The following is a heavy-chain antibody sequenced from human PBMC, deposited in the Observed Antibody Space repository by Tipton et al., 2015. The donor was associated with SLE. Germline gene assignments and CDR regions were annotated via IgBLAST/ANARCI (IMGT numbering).Heavy chain of an antibody. CDR2: IYYSGST. CDR3: ARETYYYDSSGSEQYACDI. CDR1: GGSISSGGYY. J-gene: IGHJ3*02. V-gene: IGHV4-61*08. D-gene: IGHD3-22*01. Sequence: TLSLTCTVSGGSISSGGYYWSWIPQHTGKGLEWFGYIYYSGSTNYNPPLKSRVTISVDTSKNQFSLKLSSVTAADTAVYYCARETYYYDSSGSEQYACDIWGQGTMVTVSS.